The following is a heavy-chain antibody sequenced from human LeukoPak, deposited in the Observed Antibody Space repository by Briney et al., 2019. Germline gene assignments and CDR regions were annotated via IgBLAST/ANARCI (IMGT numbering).Heavy chain of an antibody. CDR1: GYSISSGYY. V-gene: IGHV4-38-2*02. D-gene: IGHD3-22*01. J-gene: IGHJ5*02. CDR2: IYYSGST. Sequence: SETLSLTCTVSGYSISSGYYWGWIRQPPGKGLEWIGSIYYSGSTYYNPSLKSRVTISVDTSKNQFSLKLSSVTAADTAVYYCARVPKITMRNWFDPWGQGTLVTVSS. CDR3: ARVPKITMRNWFDP.